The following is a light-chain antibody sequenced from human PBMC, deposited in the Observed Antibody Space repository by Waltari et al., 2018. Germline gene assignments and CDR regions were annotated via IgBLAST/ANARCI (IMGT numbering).Light chain of an antibody. Sequence: DIVLTQSPAPLPLFPGERATLSCRASQNINNHLAWYQHKPGQAPRLLIHDASRRAVGIPARFSGSGSGTDFSLTISSLEPEDLAVYYCQQRKDWPLTTFGQGTRLEIK. CDR2: DAS. CDR1: QNINNH. CDR3: QQRKDWPLTT. V-gene: IGKV3-11*01. J-gene: IGKJ5*01.